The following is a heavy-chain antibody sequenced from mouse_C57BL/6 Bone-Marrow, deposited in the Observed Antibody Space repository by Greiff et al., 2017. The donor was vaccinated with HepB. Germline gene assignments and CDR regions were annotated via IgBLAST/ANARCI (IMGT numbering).Heavy chain of an antibody. CDR3: TSIYYDYDVAY. Sequence: VQLKESGAELVRPGASVKLSCTASGFNIKDDYMHWVKQRPEQGLEWIGWIDPENGDTEYASKFQGKATITADTSSNTAYLQLSSLTSEDTAVYYCTSIYYDYDVAYWGKGTLVTVSA. J-gene: IGHJ3*01. V-gene: IGHV14-4*01. D-gene: IGHD2-4*01. CDR2: IDPENGDT. CDR1: GFNIKDDY.